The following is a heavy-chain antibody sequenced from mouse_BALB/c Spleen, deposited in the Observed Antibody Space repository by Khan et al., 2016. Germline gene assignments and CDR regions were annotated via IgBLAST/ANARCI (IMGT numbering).Heavy chain of an antibody. J-gene: IGHJ1*01. CDR3: ERQNLRWYFDV. CDR1: GFTFNTYA. CDR2: IRTKSNNLST. Sequence: EVQLVESGGGLVQPKGSLKLSCAAPGFTFNTYAMDWVRQAPGKGLEWVARIRTKSNNLSTYYADSVKDRFTISRDDSQSMLYLQMNNLKTEDTAMYDCERQNLRWYFDVWGAGTTVTVSS. D-gene: IGHD1-1*01. V-gene: IGHV10-1*02.